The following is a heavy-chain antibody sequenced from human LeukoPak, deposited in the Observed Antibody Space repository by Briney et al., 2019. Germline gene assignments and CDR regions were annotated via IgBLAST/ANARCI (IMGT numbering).Heavy chain of an antibody. CDR3: ARNTVVVVAATRFDY. D-gene: IGHD2-15*01. CDR1: GYSISSGYY. V-gene: IGHV4-38-2*02. J-gene: IGHJ4*02. CDR2: IYHSGST. Sequence: SETLSLTCTVSGYSISSGYYWGWIRQPPGKGLEWIGSIYHSGSTYYNPSLKSRVTISVDTSKNQFSLKLSSVTAADTAVYYCARNTVVVVAATRFDYWGQGTLVTVSS.